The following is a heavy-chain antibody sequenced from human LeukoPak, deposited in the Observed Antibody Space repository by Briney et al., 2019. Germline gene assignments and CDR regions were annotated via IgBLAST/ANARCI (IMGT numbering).Heavy chain of an antibody. CDR1: VFLFAPVW. J-gene: IGHJ4*02. CDR3: ARVMDDWLYLNY. V-gene: IGHV3-7*04. CDR2: MNRDGSEV. D-gene: IGHD3-22*01. Sequence: GGSLRLSCVASVFLFAPVWMTWVRQAPGKGPEFVATMNRDGSEVAYGNSVRGRFTISRDNAKNSLYLQMYSLRAEDTAVYYCARVMDDWLYLNYWGQGALVTVSS.